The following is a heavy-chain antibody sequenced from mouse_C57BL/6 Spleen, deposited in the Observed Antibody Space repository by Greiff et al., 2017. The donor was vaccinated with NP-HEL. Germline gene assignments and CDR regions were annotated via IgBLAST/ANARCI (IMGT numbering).Heavy chain of an antibody. CDR2: ISSGSSTI. V-gene: IGHV5-17*01. Sequence: EVQGVESGGGLVKPGGSLKLSCAASGFTFSDYGMHWVRQAPEKGLEWVAYISSGSSTIYYADTVKGRFTISRDNAKNTLFLQMTSLRSEDTAMYYCASRYYGSSFYAMDYWGQGTSVTVSS. D-gene: IGHD1-1*01. CDR3: ASRYYGSSFYAMDY. J-gene: IGHJ4*01. CDR1: GFTFSDYG.